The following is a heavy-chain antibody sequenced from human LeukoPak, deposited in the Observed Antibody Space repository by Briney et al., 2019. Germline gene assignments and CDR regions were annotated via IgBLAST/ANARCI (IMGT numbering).Heavy chain of an antibody. CDR3: ARDGYSSSWQTDAFDI. D-gene: IGHD6-13*01. CDR1: GYTFTGYY. J-gene: IGHJ3*02. Sequence: ASVTVSCKASGYTFTGYYIHWVRQAPEQGLEWMGWINPNSGGTNYAQKFQGRVTMTTDTSTSTAYMELRSLRSDDTAVYYCARDGYSSSWQTDAFDIWGQGTMVTVSS. CDR2: INPNSGGT. V-gene: IGHV1-2*02.